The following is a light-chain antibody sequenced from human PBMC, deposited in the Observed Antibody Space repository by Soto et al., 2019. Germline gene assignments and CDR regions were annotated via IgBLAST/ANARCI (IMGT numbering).Light chain of an antibody. V-gene: IGLV2-14*01. CDR2: EVS. J-gene: IGLJ3*02. CDR1: SSDVGGYNY. Sequence: QSALTQSASVSGSPGQSITISCTGSSSDVGGYNYVSWYQQHPGKAPKLMIYEVSNRPSGVSNRFSGSKSGNTASLTISGLQAEDEADYYCTSYASGSTWVFGGRTKLTVL. CDR3: TSYASGSTWV.